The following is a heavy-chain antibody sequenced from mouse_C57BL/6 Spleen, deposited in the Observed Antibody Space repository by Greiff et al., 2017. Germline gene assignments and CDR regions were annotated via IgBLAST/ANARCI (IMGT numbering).Heavy chain of an antibody. V-gene: IGHV1-82*01. Sequence: QVQLQQSGPELVKPGASVKISCKASGYAFSSSWMNWVKQRPGKGLEWIGRIYPGDGDTNYNGKFKGKATLTADKSSSTAYMQLSSLTSEDSAVYFCARESYYGYDEGGYYAMDYWGQGTSVTVSS. CDR1: GYAFSSSW. D-gene: IGHD2-9*01. J-gene: IGHJ4*01. CDR3: ARESYYGYDEGGYYAMDY. CDR2: IYPGDGDT.